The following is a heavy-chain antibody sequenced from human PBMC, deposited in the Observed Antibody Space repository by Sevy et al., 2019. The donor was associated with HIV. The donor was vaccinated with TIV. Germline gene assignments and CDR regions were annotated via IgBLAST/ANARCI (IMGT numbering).Heavy chain of an antibody. Sequence: GGSLRLSCAASGFTFSDYYMSWIRQAPGKGLEWVSYISSSGSTIYYADPVKGRFTISRDNAKNSLYLQMNSLRAEDTAVYYCARGREYSRAPCDYWGQGTLVTVSS. V-gene: IGHV3-11*01. CDR2: ISSSGSTI. D-gene: IGHD6-6*01. CDR3: ARGREYSRAPCDY. CDR1: GFTFSDYY. J-gene: IGHJ4*02.